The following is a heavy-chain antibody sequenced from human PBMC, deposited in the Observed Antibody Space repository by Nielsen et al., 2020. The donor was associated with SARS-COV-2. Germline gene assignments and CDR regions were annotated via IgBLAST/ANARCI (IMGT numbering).Heavy chain of an antibody. CDR3: AARGRGISPENYDSSAGFDY. D-gene: IGHD3-22*01. J-gene: IGHJ4*02. Sequence: SETLSLTCTVSGGSISSSSYYWGWIRQPPGKGLEWIGSIYYSGSTYYNPSLKSRVTISVDTSKNQFSLKLSSVTAADTAVYYCAARGRGISPENYDSSAGFDYWGQGTLVTVSS. CDR2: IYYSGST. V-gene: IGHV4-39*01. CDR1: GGSISSSSYY.